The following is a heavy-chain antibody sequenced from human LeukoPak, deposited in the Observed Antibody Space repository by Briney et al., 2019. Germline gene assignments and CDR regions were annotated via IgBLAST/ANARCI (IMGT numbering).Heavy chain of an antibody. CDR2: INHSGST. V-gene: IGHV4-34*01. J-gene: IGHJ5*02. CDR3: ARHSRPLWGDYGARFDP. CDR1: GGSFSGYY. Sequence: SETLSLTCAVYGGSFSGYYWSWIRQPPGKGLEWIGEINHSGSTNYNPSLKSRVTISVDTSKNQFSLKLSSVTAADTAVYYCARHSRPLWGDYGARFDPWGQGTLVTVSS. D-gene: IGHD4-17*01.